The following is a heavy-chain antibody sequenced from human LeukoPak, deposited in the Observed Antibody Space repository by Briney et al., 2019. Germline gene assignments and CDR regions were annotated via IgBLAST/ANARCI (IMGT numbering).Heavy chain of an antibody. Sequence: KASETLSLTCTVSGGSISSYYWSWIRQPPGKGLEWIGYIYYSGSTNYNPSLKSRVTISVDTSKNQFSLKLSSVTAADTAVYYCARGRVPLHWGQGTLVTVSS. V-gene: IGHV4-59*12. CDR1: GGSISSYY. CDR2: IYYSGST. CDR3: ARGRVPLH. J-gene: IGHJ4*02.